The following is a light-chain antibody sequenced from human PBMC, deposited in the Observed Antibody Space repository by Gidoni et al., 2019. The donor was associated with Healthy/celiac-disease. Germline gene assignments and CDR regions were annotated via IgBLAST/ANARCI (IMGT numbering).Light chain of an antibody. J-gene: IGKJ3*01. CDR2: DAS. CDR3: QEYNSYSQT. V-gene: IGKV1-13*02. Sequence: AIQLTRSPSSLSASVGDRVTISCRTSQGVRSALAWYQQKPGKAPKLLIYDASSLESGVPSRFSGSGSGTEFTLTISSLQPEDFATYYCQEYNSYSQTFGPGTKVDIK. CDR1: QGVRSA.